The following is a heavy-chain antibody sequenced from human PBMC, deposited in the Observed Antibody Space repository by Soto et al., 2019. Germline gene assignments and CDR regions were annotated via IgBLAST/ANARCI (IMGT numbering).Heavy chain of an antibody. Sequence: EVHLVESGGGLVKPGGSLRLSCAASGFTFTSYSMNWVRQAPGKGLEWVSSISSSSSYIYYADSVKGRFTISRDNAKNSLYLQMNSLRAEDTAVYYGARDSASYGSAFDIWGQGKMVTVSP. CDR3: ARDSASYGSAFDI. CDR2: ISSSSSYI. V-gene: IGHV3-21*01. D-gene: IGHD5-18*01. J-gene: IGHJ3*02. CDR1: GFTFTSYS.